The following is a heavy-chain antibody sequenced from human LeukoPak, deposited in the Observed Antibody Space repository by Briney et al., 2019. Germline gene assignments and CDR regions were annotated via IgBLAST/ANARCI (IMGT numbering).Heavy chain of an antibody. CDR2: INPNSGGT. J-gene: IGHJ5*02. CDR3: ARIWFGELSNWFDP. CDR1: GYTFTGYY. D-gene: IGHD3-10*01. Sequence: ASVKVSCKASGYTFTGYYMHWVRQAPGQGLEWMGRINPNSGGTNYAQKFQGRVTMTRDTSISTAYMELSRLRSDDTAVYYCARIWFGELSNWFDPWGQGTLVTVSS. V-gene: IGHV1-2*06.